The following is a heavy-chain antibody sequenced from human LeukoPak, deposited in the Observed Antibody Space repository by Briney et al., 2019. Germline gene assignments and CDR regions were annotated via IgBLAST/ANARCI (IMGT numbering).Heavy chain of an antibody. D-gene: IGHD1-7*01. J-gene: IGHJ6*03. CDR2: ITPIFGTA. Sequence: SVKVSCKASGGTFSSYAISWVRQAPGQGLEWMGGITPIFGTANYAQKFQGRVTITADESTSTAYMELSSLRSEDTAVYYCAREVGGTGTTPEDPDYYYYMDVWGKGTTVTVSS. CDR3: AREVGGTGTTPEDPDYYYYMDV. V-gene: IGHV1-69*13. CDR1: GGTFSSYA.